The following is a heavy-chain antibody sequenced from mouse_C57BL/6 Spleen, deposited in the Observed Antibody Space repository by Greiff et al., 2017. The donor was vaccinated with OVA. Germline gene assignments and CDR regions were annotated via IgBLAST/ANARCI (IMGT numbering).Heavy chain of an antibody. CDR2: IYPSDSET. V-gene: IGHV1-61*01. J-gene: IGHJ3*01. Sequence: VQLQQPGAELVRPGSSVTLSCKASGYTFTSYWMDWVKQRPGQGLEWIGNIYPSDSETHYNQKFKDKATFTVDKSSSTAYMQLSSLTSEDSAVYYCARESSGYPHFAYWGQGTLVTVSA. D-gene: IGHD3-2*02. CDR1: GYTFTSYW. CDR3: ARESSGYPHFAY.